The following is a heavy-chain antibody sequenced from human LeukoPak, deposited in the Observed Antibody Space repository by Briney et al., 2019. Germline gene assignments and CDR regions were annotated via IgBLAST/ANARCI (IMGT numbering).Heavy chain of an antibody. J-gene: IGHJ4*02. CDR3: VRVGGRSSVGGDC. CDR1: GFTFSTYW. D-gene: IGHD3-10*01. Sequence: GGSLRLSCAASGFTFSTYWMHWVRQAPGTGLVWVSRIKSDGSNSNYADCVKGRFTISRDNAKNTLYLQMNSLRAEDTAVYHCVRVGGRSSVGGDCWGQGTLVTVSS. V-gene: IGHV3-74*01. CDR2: IKSDGSNS.